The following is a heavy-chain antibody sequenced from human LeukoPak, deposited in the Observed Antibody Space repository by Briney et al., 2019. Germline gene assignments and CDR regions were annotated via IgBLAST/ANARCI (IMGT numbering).Heavy chain of an antibody. Sequence: GGSLRLSCAASGFTFSNAWMSWVRQAPGKGLEWVARIKSKTDSATTDYAAPVKVRFTISKDDSINMQYLQMNSLKTDDTAVYYCTTEEVSYGHFDYWGQGTLVTVSS. D-gene: IGHD5-18*01. J-gene: IGHJ4*02. CDR1: GFTFSNAW. CDR3: TTEEVSYGHFDY. V-gene: IGHV3-15*01. CDR2: IKSKTDSATT.